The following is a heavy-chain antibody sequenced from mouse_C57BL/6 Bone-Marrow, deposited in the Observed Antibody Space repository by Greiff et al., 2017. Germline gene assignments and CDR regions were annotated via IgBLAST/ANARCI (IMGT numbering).Heavy chain of an antibody. V-gene: IGHV5-9*01. J-gene: IGHJ1*03. CDR2: ISGGGGNT. CDR3: SRQVTTVLATKYCAV. Sequence: DVMLVESGGGLVKPGGSLKLSCAASGFTFSSYTMSWVRQTPEKRLQWVAAISGGGGNTYYPDSVKGRFTISRDNDKNILYLQMSSLRSEDTALYYCSRQVTTVLATKYCAVWGTGTTVTVSS. D-gene: IGHD1-1*01. CDR1: GFTFSSYT.